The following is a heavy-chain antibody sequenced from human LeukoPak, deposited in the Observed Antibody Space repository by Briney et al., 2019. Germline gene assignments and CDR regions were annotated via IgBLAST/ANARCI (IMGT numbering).Heavy chain of an antibody. Sequence: SVKVSCKASGGTFSSYAISWVRQAPGQGLEWMGRIIPILGIANYAQKFQGRVTITADKSTSTAYMELSSLRSEDTAVYYCARVYPIAVAGRGIDAFDIWGQGTMVTVSS. CDR2: IIPILGIA. V-gene: IGHV1-69*04. D-gene: IGHD6-19*01. CDR3: ARVYPIAVAGRGIDAFDI. J-gene: IGHJ3*02. CDR1: GGTFSSYA.